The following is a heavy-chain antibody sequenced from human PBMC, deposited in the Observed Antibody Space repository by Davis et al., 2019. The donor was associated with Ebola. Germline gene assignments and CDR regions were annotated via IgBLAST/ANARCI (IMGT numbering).Heavy chain of an antibody. CDR2: INAGNGNT. Sequence: ASVKVSCKASGYTFTSYAMHWVRQAPGQRLEWMGWINAGNGNTKYSQKFQGRVTITRDTSASTAYMELSSLRSEDTAVYYCARRRTTVTTPMDYWGQGTLVTVSS. CDR1: GYTFTSYA. V-gene: IGHV1-3*01. J-gene: IGHJ4*02. D-gene: IGHD4-17*01. CDR3: ARRRTTVTTPMDY.